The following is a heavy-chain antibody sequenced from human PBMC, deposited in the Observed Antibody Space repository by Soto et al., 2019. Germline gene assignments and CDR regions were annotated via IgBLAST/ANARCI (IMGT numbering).Heavy chain of an antibody. J-gene: IGHJ6*02. CDR1: GYTFTSYG. Sequence: GASVKVSCKDSGYTFTSYGISWVRQAPGQGLEWMGWISAYNGNTNYAQKLQGRVTMTTDTSTSTAYMELRSLRSDDTAVYYCATAIVALIYYYYGMDVWGQGTTVTVSS. CDR3: ATAIVALIYYYYGMDV. CDR2: ISAYNGNT. D-gene: IGHD3-22*01. V-gene: IGHV1-18*01.